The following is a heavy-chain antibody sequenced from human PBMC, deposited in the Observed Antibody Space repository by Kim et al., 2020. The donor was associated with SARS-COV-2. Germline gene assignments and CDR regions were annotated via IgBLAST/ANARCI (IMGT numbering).Heavy chain of an antibody. CDR3: AKTRDIVVVPAAIRYYY. J-gene: IGHJ6*01. Sequence: TLSLTCTVSGGSISSSSYYWGWIRQPPGKGLEWIGSIYYSGSTYYNPSLKSRVTISVDTSKNQFSLKLSSVTAADTAVYYCAKTRDIVVVPAAIRYYY. CDR1: GGSISSSSYY. D-gene: IGHD2-2*02. V-gene: IGHV4-39*01. CDR2: IYYSGST.